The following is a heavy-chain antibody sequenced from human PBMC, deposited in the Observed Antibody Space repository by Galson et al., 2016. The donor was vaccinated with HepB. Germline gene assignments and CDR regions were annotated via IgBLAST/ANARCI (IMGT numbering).Heavy chain of an antibody. CDR1: GFTFSNYT. J-gene: IGHJ3*02. V-gene: IGHV3-30-3*02. Sequence: SLRLSCAASGFTFSNYTLNWVRQAPGKGLEWVAVISTNGRSQNYEDSVKGRFTVYRDNSKNSVDLQMNGLRPEDTAVYYCAKDQGISRPFDWLTYDAFDMWGQGTMVTVSS. CDR2: ISTNGRSQ. D-gene: IGHD3-9*01. CDR3: AKDQGISRPFDWLTYDAFDM.